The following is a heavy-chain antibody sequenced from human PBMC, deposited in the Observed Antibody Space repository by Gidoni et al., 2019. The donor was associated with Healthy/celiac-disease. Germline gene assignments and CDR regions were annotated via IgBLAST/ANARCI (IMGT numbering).Heavy chain of an antibody. CDR2: IYYSGST. Sequence: LQLQESGPGLVKPSETLSLTCTVSGGSISSSSYYWGWIRQPPGKGLEWIGSIYYSGSTYYNPSLKSRVTISVDTSKNQFSLKLSSVTAADTAVYYCARLGSGYLTYSYGMDVWGQGTTVTVSS. V-gene: IGHV4-39*01. D-gene: IGHD3-22*01. CDR3: ARLGSGYLTYSYGMDV. CDR1: GGSISSSSYY. J-gene: IGHJ6*02.